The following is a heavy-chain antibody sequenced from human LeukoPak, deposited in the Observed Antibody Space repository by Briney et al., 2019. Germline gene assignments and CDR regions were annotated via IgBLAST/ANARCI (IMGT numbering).Heavy chain of an antibody. CDR2: ISGSGGST. J-gene: IGHJ4*02. CDR1: GFTFSSYA. V-gene: IGHV3-23*01. CDR3: AKDRYSSSWYGSFYY. D-gene: IGHD6-13*01. Sequence: GGSLRLSCAASGFTFSSYAMSWIRQAPGKGLEWVSAISGSGGSTYYADSVKGRFTISRDNSKNTLYLQMNSLRAEDTAVYYCAKDRYSSSWYGSFYYWGQGTLVTVSS.